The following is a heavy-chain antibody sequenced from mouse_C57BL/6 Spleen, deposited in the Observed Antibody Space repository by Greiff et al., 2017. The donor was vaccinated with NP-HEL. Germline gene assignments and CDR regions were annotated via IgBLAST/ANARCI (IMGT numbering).Heavy chain of an antibody. J-gene: IGHJ3*01. Sequence: QVQLQQPGAELVKPGASVKLSCKASGYTFTSYWMQWVKQRPGQGLEWIGEIDPSDSYTNYNQKFKGKATLTVDTSSSTAYMQLSSLTSEDSAVYDCARRGEARMITTTGFAYWGQGTLVTVSA. CDR3: ARRGEARMITTTGFAY. CDR2: IDPSDSYT. V-gene: IGHV1-50*01. D-gene: IGHD2-4*01. CDR1: GYTFTSYW.